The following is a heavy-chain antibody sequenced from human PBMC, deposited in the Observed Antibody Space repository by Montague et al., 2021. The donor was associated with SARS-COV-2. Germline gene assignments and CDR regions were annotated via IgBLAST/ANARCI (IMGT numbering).Heavy chain of an antibody. J-gene: IGHJ5*02. Sequence: SETLSLTCAVYGGSFSGYYWSWIRQPPGKGLEWIGEINHSGSTNYNPSLKSRVTISVDTSKNQFSLKLSSVTAADTAVYYFARGRYSSSWYGQKNWFDPWGQGTVVTVSS. D-gene: IGHD6-13*01. CDR1: GGSFSGYY. CDR2: INHSGST. V-gene: IGHV4-34*01. CDR3: ARGRYSSSWYGQKNWFDP.